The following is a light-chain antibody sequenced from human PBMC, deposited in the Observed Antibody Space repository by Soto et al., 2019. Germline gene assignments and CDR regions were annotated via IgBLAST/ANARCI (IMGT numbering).Light chain of an antibody. CDR1: QSVSNDF. CDR2: GAS. V-gene: IGKV3-20*01. J-gene: IGKJ1*01. CDR3: QQYGSSPPRT. Sequence: EIVLTQSPGILSLSPGERATLSCRASQSVSNDFLAWYQQKPGQAPRLLIYGASTRATDVPDRFSGSGSGADFPLSSSRLEPEDFAVYYCQQYGSSPPRTFGPGTKVEMK.